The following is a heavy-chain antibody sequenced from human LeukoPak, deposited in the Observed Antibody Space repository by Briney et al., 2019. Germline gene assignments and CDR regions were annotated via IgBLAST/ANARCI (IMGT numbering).Heavy chain of an antibody. CDR1: KFTFNNYA. D-gene: IGHD1-1*01. J-gene: IGHJ4*02. CDR3: AKDPTNWNYLDY. CDR2: ISGSGGST. Sequence: GGSLRLSCLASKFTFNNYAMSWVRQAPGKGLEWVSAISGSGGSTYYADSVKGRFTISRDNSKNTLYLQMNSLRAEDTAVYYCAKDPTNWNYLDYWGQGTLVTVSS. V-gene: IGHV3-23*01.